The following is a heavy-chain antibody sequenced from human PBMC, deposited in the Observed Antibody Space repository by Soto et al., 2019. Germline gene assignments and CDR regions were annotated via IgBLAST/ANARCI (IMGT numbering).Heavy chain of an antibody. J-gene: IGHJ4*02. Sequence: QLQLQESGPGLVKPPETLSLTCSVSGGTINRGSYYWGWVRQPPGKGLEWIGSIYYSGNAYYSPSLKNRVTISVDTSKNQFSLKVNSVTSADPAVSYCVRDSTLDYWGQGILVIVSS. CDR2: IYYSGNA. CDR1: GGTINRGSYY. V-gene: IGHV4-39*02. CDR3: VRDSTLDY.